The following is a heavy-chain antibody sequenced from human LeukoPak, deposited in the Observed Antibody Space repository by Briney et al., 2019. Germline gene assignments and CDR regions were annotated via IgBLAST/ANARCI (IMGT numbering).Heavy chain of an antibody. J-gene: IGHJ4*02. CDR2: ISYDGSNK. CDR3: AREGAMVRGAYFDY. D-gene: IGHD3-10*01. Sequence: GGSLRLSCAASGFTFSSYAMHWVRQAPGKGLEWVAVISYDGSNKYYADSVKGRFTISRDNSKNTLYLQMNSLRAEDTAVYYCAREGAMVRGAYFDYWGQGTLVTVSS. CDR1: GFTFSSYA. V-gene: IGHV3-30-3*01.